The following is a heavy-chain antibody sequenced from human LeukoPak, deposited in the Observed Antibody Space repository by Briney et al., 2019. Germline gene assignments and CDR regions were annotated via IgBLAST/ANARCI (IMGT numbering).Heavy chain of an antibody. CDR2: ISYDGSNK. V-gene: IGHV3-30*18. D-gene: IGHD2-15*01. Sequence: HPGRSLRLSCAASGFTFSSYGMHWVRQAPGKGLEWVAVISYDGSNKYYADSVKGLFTISRDNSKNTLYLQMNSLRAEDTAVYYCAKVGGSPTPGAFDIWGQGTMVTVSS. J-gene: IGHJ3*02. CDR3: AKVGGSPTPGAFDI. CDR1: GFTFSSYG.